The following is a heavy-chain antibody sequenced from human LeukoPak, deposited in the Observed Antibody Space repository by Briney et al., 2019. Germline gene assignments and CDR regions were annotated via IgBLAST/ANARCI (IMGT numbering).Heavy chain of an antibody. D-gene: IGHD6-13*01. CDR2: IYYSGST. J-gene: IGHJ5*02. Sequence: SETLSLTCAVSGGSISSYYWSWIRQPPGKGLEWIGYIYYSGSTNYNPSLKSRVTIPVGTSKNQFSLKLSSVTAADTAVYYCARRFAAASNWFDPWGQGTLVTVSP. CDR1: GGSISSYY. V-gene: IGHV4-59*01. CDR3: ARRFAAASNWFDP.